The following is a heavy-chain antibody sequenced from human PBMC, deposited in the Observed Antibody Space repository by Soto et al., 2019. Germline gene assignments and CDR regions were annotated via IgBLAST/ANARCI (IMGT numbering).Heavy chain of an antibody. CDR3: AKGNSPVTVF. D-gene: IGHD3-16*02. CDR1: GFTFSSHE. CDR2: ISSGATTI. J-gene: IGHJ4*02. Sequence: GGSLILSCAASGFTFSSHEMNWVRQAPGKGLEWVSYISSGATTIYYADSVKGRFTISRDNAKNSLYLQMNSLRAEDTAVYFCAKGNSPVTVFWGQGTLVTVSS. V-gene: IGHV3-48*03.